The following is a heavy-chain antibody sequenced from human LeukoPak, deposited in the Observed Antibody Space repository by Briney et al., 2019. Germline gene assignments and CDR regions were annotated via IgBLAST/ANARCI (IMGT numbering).Heavy chain of an antibody. Sequence: ASVKVSCKASGYTFTSYGISWVRQAPGQGLEWMGWISAYNGNTNYAQKLQGRVTMTTDTSTSTAYMELRSLRSDDTAVYYCARDGLAARQGPGDAFDIWGQGTMVTVSS. CDR2: ISAYNGNT. J-gene: IGHJ3*02. V-gene: IGHV1-18*01. CDR3: ARDGLAARQGPGDAFDI. D-gene: IGHD6-6*01. CDR1: GYTFTSYG.